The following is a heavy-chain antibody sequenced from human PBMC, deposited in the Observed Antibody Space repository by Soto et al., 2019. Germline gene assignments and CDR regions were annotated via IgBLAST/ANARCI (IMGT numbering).Heavy chain of an antibody. Sequence: SETLSLTCTVSGGSISGYYWSWIRQPPGKGLEWIGYIYYSGSTNYNPSLKSRVTISVDTSKNQFSLKLSSVTAADTAVYYCARGDQGSYAFDIWGQGTMVTVSS. CDR1: GGSISGYY. J-gene: IGHJ3*02. CDR2: IYYSGST. CDR3: ARGDQGSYAFDI. D-gene: IGHD2-21*02. V-gene: IGHV4-59*08.